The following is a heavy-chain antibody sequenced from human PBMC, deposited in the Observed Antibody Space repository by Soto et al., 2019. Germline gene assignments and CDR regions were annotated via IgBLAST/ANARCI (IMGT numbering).Heavy chain of an antibody. D-gene: IGHD3-3*01. Sequence: EVQLLESGGGLVQPGRSLRLSCAASGFTFSNYAMSWVRQAPGQGLDWVSAISGSGGTTYYADSVKGRLTISRDNSKNPLVLQKNRPGGEGPAVLYWAKFFFEEGSNRGRPWSFHYWGQGTLVTVSS. CDR1: GFTFSNYA. V-gene: IGHV3-23*01. CDR2: ISGSGGTT. J-gene: IGHJ4*02. CDR3: AKFFFEEGSNRGRPWSFHY.